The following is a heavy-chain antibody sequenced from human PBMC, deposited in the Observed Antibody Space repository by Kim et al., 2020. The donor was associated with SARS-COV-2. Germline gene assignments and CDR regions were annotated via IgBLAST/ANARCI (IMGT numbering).Heavy chain of an antibody. CDR3: ARDKSYSSSWYY. V-gene: IGHV1-69*01. D-gene: IGHD6-13*01. J-gene: IGHJ4*02. Sequence: NDAQEVQGRVTITADESTSTAYMELSSLRSEDTAVYYCARDKSYSSSWYYWGQGTLVTVSS.